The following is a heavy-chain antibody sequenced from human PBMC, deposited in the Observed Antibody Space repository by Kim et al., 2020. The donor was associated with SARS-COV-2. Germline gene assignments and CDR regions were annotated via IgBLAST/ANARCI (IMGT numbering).Heavy chain of an antibody. J-gene: IGHJ4*02. V-gene: IGHV3-23*01. Sequence: ADSVEGRFTISRDNSMNTLFLHRNSLRAEDTAVYYCAKCSGGSCYSAEDYWGQGTLVTVSS. CDR3: AKCSGGSCYSAEDY. D-gene: IGHD2-15*01.